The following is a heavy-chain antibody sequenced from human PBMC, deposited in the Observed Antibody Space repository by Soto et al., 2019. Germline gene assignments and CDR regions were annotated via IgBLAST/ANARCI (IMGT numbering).Heavy chain of an antibody. CDR1: GFAFSSHG. CDR3: ARDDDYDDNGLDS. D-gene: IGHD4-17*01. V-gene: IGHV3-33*01. CDR2: IVREGSEK. Sequence: QVQLVESGGGVVQPGRSLRLSCAASGFAFSSHGMHWVRQAPGKGLEWVAVIVREGSEKHYADSVKGRFTISRDNSKNTLYLEMNSLRAEDTAVXYCARDDDYDDNGLDSWGQGTLVTVSS. J-gene: IGHJ5*01.